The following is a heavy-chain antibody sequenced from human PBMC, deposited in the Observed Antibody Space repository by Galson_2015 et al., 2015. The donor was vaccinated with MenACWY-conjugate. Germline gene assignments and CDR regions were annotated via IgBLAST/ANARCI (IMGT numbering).Heavy chain of an antibody. J-gene: IGHJ4*02. V-gene: IGHV4-61*01. Sequence: ETLSLTCSVSGGSISSSNYYWGWIRQPPGKGLEWIGYIYYTGSTNYIPSLRSRVTISLDTSKNQFSLTLRSVTAADTAVYYCARDTSGLSANFDYWGQGALVTVSS. CDR1: GGSISSSNYY. D-gene: IGHD3-10*01. CDR3: ARDTSGLSANFDY. CDR2: IYYTGST.